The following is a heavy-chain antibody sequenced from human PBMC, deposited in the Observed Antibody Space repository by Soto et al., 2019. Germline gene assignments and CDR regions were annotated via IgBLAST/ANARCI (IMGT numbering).Heavy chain of an antibody. D-gene: IGHD3-22*01. J-gene: IGHJ3*02. CDR3: ARDPGYDSSGYFTARAFDI. Sequence: GGSLRLSCAASGCTFSSYGMHWVRQAPGKGLEWVAVIWYDGSNKYYADSVKGRFTISRDNSKNTLYLQMNSLRAEDTAVYYCARDPGYDSSGYFTARAFDIWGQGTMVTVSS. CDR1: GCTFSSYG. CDR2: IWYDGSNK. V-gene: IGHV3-33*01.